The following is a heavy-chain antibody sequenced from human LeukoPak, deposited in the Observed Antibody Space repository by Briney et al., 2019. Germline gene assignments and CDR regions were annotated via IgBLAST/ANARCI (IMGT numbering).Heavy chain of an antibody. CDR3: VREILYCSGGSCYRGPFDN. V-gene: IGHV4-30-4*01. J-gene: IGHJ4*02. CDR2: IFHRGGT. CDR1: GGSISSSSYY. Sequence: SETLSLTCTVSGGSISSSSYYWNWIRQPPGKGLEWIGCIFHRGGTSYNPSLKSRILFSVDTSQNQFSLKLNSVTAADTAVYYCVREILYCSGGSCYRGPFDNWGQGTLVTVSA. D-gene: IGHD2-15*01.